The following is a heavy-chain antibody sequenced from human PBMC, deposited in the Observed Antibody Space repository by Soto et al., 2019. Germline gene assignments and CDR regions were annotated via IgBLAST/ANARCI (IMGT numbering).Heavy chain of an antibody. CDR3: ARQHHIAAAGPTYNWFDP. J-gene: IGHJ5*02. CDR1: GYTFTGHY. D-gene: IGHD6-13*01. V-gene: IGHV1-2*02. Sequence: ASVKVSCKASGYTFTGHYMHWVRQAPGQGLEWMGWINPNSGGTNYAQKFQGRVTMTRNTSISTAYMELSRLRSDDTAVYYCARQHHIAAAGPTYNWFDPWGQGTLVTVSS. CDR2: INPNSGGT.